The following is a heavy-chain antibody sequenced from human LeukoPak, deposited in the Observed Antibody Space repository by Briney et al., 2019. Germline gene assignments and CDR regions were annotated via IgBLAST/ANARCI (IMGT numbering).Heavy chain of an antibody. CDR2: IYYSGST. CDR3: ARGAKDSSGYYGDYLDY. D-gene: IGHD3-22*01. J-gene: IGHJ4*02. Sequence: SETLSLTCTVSGGSISSYYWSWIRQPPGKGLEWIGYIYYSGSTNYNPSLKSRVTISVDTSKNQFSLKLSSVTAADTAVYYCARGAKDSSGYYGDYLDYWGQGTLVTVSS. CDR1: GGSISSYY. V-gene: IGHV4-59*01.